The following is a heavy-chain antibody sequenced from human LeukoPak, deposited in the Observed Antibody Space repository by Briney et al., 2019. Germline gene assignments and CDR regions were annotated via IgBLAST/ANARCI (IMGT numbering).Heavy chain of an antibody. V-gene: IGHV1-2*02. CDR2: INPNSGGT. CDR3: ARAKGSIAAADYYYYMDV. CDR1: GYTFTGYY. Sequence: SVKVSCKASGYTFTGYYMHWVRQAPGQGLEWMGWINPNSGGTNYAQKFQGRVTMTRDTSISTAYMELSRLRSDDTAVYYCARAKGSIAAADYYYYMDVWGKGTTVTVSS. J-gene: IGHJ6*03. D-gene: IGHD6-13*01.